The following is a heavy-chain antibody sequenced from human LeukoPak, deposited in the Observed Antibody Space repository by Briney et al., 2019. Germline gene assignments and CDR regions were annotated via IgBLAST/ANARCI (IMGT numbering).Heavy chain of an antibody. CDR1: GFTFSSYS. Sequence: PGGSLRLSCAASGFTFSSYSMIWVRQAPGKGLEWVSSISSSSSYIYYADSVKGRFTISRDNAKNSLYLQMNSLRAEDTAVYYCARNDDPSYYYYGMDVWGQGTTVTVSS. CDR2: ISSSSSYI. CDR3: ARNDDPSYYYYGMDV. V-gene: IGHV3-21*01. J-gene: IGHJ6*02. D-gene: IGHD3-16*01.